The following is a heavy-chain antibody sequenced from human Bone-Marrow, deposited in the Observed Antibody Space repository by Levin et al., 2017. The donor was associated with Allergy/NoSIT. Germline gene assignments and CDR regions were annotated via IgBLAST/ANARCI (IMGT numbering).Heavy chain of an antibody. CDR3: VKDWGTGWYANFAS. CDR2: IRWNSANI. Sequence: GGSLRLSCDASGFKFEDYAMYWVRQAPGKGLEWVSGIRWNSANIAYADSVRGRFTISRDNAKNSLFLQMNSLRPDDTALYYCVKDWGTGWYANFASWGQGTLVTVSS. CDR1: GFKFEDYA. J-gene: IGHJ4*02. V-gene: IGHV3-9*01. D-gene: IGHD6-19*01.